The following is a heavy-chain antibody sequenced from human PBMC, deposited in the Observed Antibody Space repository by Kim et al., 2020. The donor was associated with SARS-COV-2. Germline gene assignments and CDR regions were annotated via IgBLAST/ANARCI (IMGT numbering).Heavy chain of an antibody. D-gene: IGHD3-9*01. CDR3: AKERYIPYYYGMDV. V-gene: IGHV3-33*06. CDR1: GFTFSSYG. J-gene: IGHJ6*02. Sequence: GGSLRLSCAASGFTFSSYGMHWVRQAPGKGLEWVAVIWYDGSNKYYADSVKGRFTISRDNSKNTLYLQMNSLRAEDTAVYYCAKERYIPYYYGMDVWGQGTTVTVSS. CDR2: IWYDGSNK.